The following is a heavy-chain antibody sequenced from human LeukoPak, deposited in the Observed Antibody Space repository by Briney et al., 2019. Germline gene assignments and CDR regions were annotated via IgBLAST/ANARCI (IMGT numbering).Heavy chain of an antibody. CDR3: ARSMTNLNTAMVPDY. D-gene: IGHD5-18*01. CDR1: GYTFTDYY. Sequence: GASVKVSCKASGYTFTDYYMHWVRQAPGQGLEWMGWINPKNDATNYAQKFQGRVTMTRDTSISTAYMELGRLTSDGTAFYYCARSMTNLNTAMVPDYWGQGTLVTVTS. V-gene: IGHV1-2*02. J-gene: IGHJ4*02. CDR2: INPKNDAT.